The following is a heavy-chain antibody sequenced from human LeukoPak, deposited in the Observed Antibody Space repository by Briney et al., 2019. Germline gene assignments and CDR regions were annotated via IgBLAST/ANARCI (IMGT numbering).Heavy chain of an antibody. Sequence: GGSLRLSCAASGFTFSSYSMNWVRQAPGKGLEWVSYISRSSSTLYYADSVRGRFTISRDNAENSLYLQMNSLRAEDTAVYYCARGPSGYHNTGGQGTLVTVSS. CDR2: ISRSSSTL. CDR3: ARGPSGYHNT. V-gene: IGHV3-48*01. D-gene: IGHD5-12*01. J-gene: IGHJ4*02. CDR1: GFTFSSYS.